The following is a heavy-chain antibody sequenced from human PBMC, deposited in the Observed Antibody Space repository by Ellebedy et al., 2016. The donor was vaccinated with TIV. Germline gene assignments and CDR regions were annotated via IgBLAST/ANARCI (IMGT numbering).Heavy chain of an antibody. CDR1: GYTLTNYD. J-gene: IGHJ6*02. CDR2: INPSGGST. V-gene: IGHV1-46*01. Sequence: ASVKVSXXASGYTLTNYDIDWVRQATGQGLEWMGIINPSGGSTSYPQKFQGRVTMTRDTSTSTLYMELSSLRSEDTAVYYCARYIAVADTYAMDVWGQGTTVTVSS. D-gene: IGHD6-19*01. CDR3: ARYIAVADTYAMDV.